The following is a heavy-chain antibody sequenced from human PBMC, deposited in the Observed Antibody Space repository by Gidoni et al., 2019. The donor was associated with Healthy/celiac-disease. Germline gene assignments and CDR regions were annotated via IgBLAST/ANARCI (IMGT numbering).Heavy chain of an antibody. J-gene: IGHJ5*02. D-gene: IGHD1-1*01. CDR2: INRSGST. V-gene: IGHV4-34*01. CDR3: ARRGTPGWFDP. CDR1: GGSFSGYY. Sequence: QVQLQQWGAGLLKPSETLSLTCAVYGGSFSGYYWSWIRQPPGKGLEWIGEINRSGSTNYNPSLKSRVTISVDTSKNQFSLKLSSVTAADTAVYYCARRGTPGWFDPWGQGTLVTVSS.